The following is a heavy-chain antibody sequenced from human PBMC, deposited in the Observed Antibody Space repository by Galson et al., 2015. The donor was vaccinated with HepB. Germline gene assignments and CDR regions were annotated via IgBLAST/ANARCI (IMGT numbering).Heavy chain of an antibody. D-gene: IGHD1-26*01. V-gene: IGHV3-7*01. CDR3: ARGGGRVGADFDY. J-gene: IGHJ4*02. CDR1: GFTFSSYW. Sequence: SLRLSCAASGFTFSSYWMSWVRQAPGKGLEWVANIKQDGSEKYYVDSVKGRFTISRDNAKNSLYLQMNSLRAEDTAVYYCARGGGRVGADFDYWGQGTLVTVSS. CDR2: IKQDGSEK.